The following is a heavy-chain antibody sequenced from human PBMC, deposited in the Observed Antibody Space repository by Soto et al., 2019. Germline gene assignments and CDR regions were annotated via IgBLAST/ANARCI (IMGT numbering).Heavy chain of an antibody. CDR3: VKGIVNYWALDY. CDR2: ISYDGSSK. Sequence: QVQLVESGGGVVQPGRSLRLSCAASGFTFSNYGMYWVRQAPGKGLEWVAFISYDGSSKFYADPMKGRHTISRDNSKNTLVLQMNSLRAEDTAVYYCVKGIVNYWALDYWGQGTLVTVSS. D-gene: IGHD1-7*01. CDR1: GFTFSNYG. V-gene: IGHV3-30*18. J-gene: IGHJ4*02.